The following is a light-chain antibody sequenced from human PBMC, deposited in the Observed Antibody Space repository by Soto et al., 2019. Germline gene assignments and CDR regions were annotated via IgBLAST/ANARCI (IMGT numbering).Light chain of an antibody. V-gene: IGLV1-40*01. Sequence: QSVLTQPPAVSGAPGQRVTISCTGSSSNIGAGYDVHWYQPLPGTAPKLLIYGNSNRPSGVPDRFSGSKSGTSASLAITGLQAECEDHYYCQSYDSGLSGDVVFGGGTKLTVL. CDR3: QSYDSGLSGDVV. J-gene: IGLJ2*01. CDR1: SSNIGAGYD. CDR2: GNS.